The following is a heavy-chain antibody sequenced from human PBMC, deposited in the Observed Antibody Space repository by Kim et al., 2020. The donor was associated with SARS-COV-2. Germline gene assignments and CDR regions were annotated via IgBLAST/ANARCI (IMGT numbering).Heavy chain of an antibody. Sequence: SETLSLICTVSGGSISSYYWSWIRQPPGKGLEWIGYIYYSGSTNYNPSLKSRVTISVDTSKNQFSLKLSSVTAADTAVYYCARLGVGGWQNWYFDLWGRGTLVTVSS. D-gene: IGHD6-19*01. CDR3: ARLGVGGWQNWYFDL. J-gene: IGHJ2*01. CDR2: IYYSGST. V-gene: IGHV4-59*01. CDR1: GGSISSYY.